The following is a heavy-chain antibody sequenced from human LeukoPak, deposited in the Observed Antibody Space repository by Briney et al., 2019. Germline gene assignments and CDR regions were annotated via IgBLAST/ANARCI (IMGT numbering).Heavy chain of an antibody. CDR3: TRYSSSDNWFDP. Sequence: GGSLKLSCAASGFTFSGSAMHWVRQASGNGLEWVGRIRNKANSYATAYTASVKGRFTISRDDSKNTAYLQMNSLKTEDTAVYYCTRYSSSDNWFDPWGQGTLVTVSS. D-gene: IGHD6-6*01. CDR2: IRNKANSYAT. V-gene: IGHV3-73*01. CDR1: GFTFSGSA. J-gene: IGHJ5*02.